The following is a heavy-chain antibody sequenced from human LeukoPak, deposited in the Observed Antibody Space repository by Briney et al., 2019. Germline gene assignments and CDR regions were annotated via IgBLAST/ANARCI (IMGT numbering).Heavy chain of an antibody. Sequence: SETLSLTCTVSGVSVSSGSYYWSWIRQPPGKGLEWIGYIHSSGSTNYSPSLKSRVTMSVDTSKNQFSLKLTSVTAADTALYYCARDLKNTAPYFDYWGQGTLVTVSS. J-gene: IGHJ4*02. CDR1: GVSVSSGSYY. CDR2: IHSSGST. D-gene: IGHD1/OR15-1a*01. CDR3: ARDLKNTAPYFDY. V-gene: IGHV4-61*01.